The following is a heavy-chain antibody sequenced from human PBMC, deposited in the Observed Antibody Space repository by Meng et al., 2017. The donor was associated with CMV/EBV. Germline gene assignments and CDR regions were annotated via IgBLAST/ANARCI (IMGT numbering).Heavy chain of an antibody. Sequence: GESLKISCAASGFTFSSYAMHWVRQAPGKGLEWVAVISYDGSNKYYADSVKGRFTISRDNSKNTLYLQMHSLRAEDTAVYYCAKLEKWLVLAGLDYWGQGTLVTVSS. CDR3: AKLEKWLVLAGLDY. CDR1: GFTFSSYA. CDR2: ISYDGSNK. D-gene: IGHD6-19*01. J-gene: IGHJ4*02. V-gene: IGHV3-30*04.